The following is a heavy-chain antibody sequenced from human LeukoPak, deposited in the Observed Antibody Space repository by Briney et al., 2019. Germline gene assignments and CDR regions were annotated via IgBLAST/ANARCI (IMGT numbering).Heavy chain of an antibody. CDR1: GFTFSSYA. V-gene: IGHV3-30*04. CDR2: ISYDGSNK. J-gene: IGHJ4*02. CDR3: AKIYHPRYGGNSEDY. D-gene: IGHD4-23*01. Sequence: PGGSLRLSCAASGFTFSSYAIHWVRQAPGKGLEWVAVISYDGSNKYYADSVKGRFTISRDNSKNTLYLQMNSLRAEDTAVYYCAKIYHPRYGGNSEDYWGQGTLVTVSS.